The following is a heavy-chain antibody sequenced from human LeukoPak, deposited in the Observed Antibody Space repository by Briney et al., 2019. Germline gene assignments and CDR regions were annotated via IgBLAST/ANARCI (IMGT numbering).Heavy chain of an antibody. Sequence: SQTLSLTCTVSGGSISSGSYYWSWIRQPAGKGLEWIGRIYTSGSTNYNPSLKSRVTISVDTSKNQFSLKLSSVTAADTAVYYCAREGPLWFGELLWGDNWFDPWGQGTLVTVSS. D-gene: IGHD3-10*01. V-gene: IGHV4-61*02. J-gene: IGHJ5*02. CDR1: GGSISSGSYY. CDR2: IYTSGST. CDR3: AREGPLWFGELLWGDNWFDP.